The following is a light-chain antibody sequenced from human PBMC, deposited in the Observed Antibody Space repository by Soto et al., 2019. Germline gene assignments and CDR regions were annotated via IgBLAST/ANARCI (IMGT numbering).Light chain of an antibody. CDR2: KDN. CDR1: MSNIGRNT. V-gene: IGLV1-44*01. J-gene: IGLJ2*01. Sequence: VLTQPPSTSGAPGQRVTIYCSGSMSNIGRNTVNWYQQLPGTAPKVLMYKDNRRPSGVPDRFSGSKSGTSASLAISGLQSEDEATYYCAAWDVGLEGPIFGGGTKVTVL. CDR3: AAWDVGLEGPI.